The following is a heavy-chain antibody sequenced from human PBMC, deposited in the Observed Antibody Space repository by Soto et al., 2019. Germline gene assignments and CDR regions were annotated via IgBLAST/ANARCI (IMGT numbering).Heavy chain of an antibody. CDR3: ARFLSPLADY. V-gene: IGHV3-48*02. CDR1: GFTFSTYS. J-gene: IGHJ4*02. CDR2: ISSSSSTI. Sequence: EVQLVESGGGLVQPGGSLRLSCAASGFTFSTYSMNWVRQAPGKGLEWVSYISSSSSTIYYADSVTGRFTISRDNAENSLYLQMNSLRDEDTAVYYGARFLSPLADYWGQGSLVTVSS.